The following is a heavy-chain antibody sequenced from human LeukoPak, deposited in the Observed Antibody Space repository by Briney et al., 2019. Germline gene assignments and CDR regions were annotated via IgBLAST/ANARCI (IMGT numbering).Heavy chain of an antibody. D-gene: IGHD2-21*01. Sequence: GGSLRLSCAASGFTFSSYAMSWVRQAPGKGLEWVSAISGSGGSTYYADSVKGRFTISRDNSKNTLYLQMNSLRAEDTAVYYCAKVRSLVVVIAILFDYWGQGTLVTVSS. V-gene: IGHV3-23*01. CDR3: AKVRSLVVVIAILFDY. J-gene: IGHJ4*02. CDR1: GFTFSSYA. CDR2: ISGSGGST.